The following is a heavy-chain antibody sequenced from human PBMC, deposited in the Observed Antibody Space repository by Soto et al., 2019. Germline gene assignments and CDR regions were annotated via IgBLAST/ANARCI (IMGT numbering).Heavy chain of an antibody. CDR3: AKDRPYYDFWSGSRGDNWFDP. J-gene: IGHJ5*02. Sequence: GGSLRLSCAASGLTVSGKKYLAWVRQAPGKGLEWVSALYDVDGTFYADSVKGRFTTSGDSSRTIVYLQMNSLRPDDTAVYYCAKDRPYYDFWSGSRGDNWFDPWGQGTLVTVSS. D-gene: IGHD3-3*01. CDR2: LYDVDGT. V-gene: IGHV3-53*01. CDR1: GLTVSGKKY.